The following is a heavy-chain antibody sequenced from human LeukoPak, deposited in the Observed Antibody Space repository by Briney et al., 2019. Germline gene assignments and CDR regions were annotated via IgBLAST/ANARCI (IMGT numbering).Heavy chain of an antibody. V-gene: IGHV3-74*01. Sequence: GGSLRLSCAASGFTFSSYWMHWVRQAPGKGLVWVSRINSDGSSTSYADSVKGRFTISRDNAKNTLYLQMNSLRAEDTAVYYCARGVVVVPAGYYYYYMDVWGKGTTVTISS. CDR3: ARGVVVVPAGYYYYYMDV. J-gene: IGHJ6*03. D-gene: IGHD2-2*01. CDR1: GFTFSSYW. CDR2: INSDGSST.